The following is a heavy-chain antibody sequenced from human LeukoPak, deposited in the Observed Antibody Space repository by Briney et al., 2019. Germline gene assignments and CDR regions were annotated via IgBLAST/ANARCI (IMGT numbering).Heavy chain of an antibody. V-gene: IGHV3-30*18. CDR2: ISYDGSNK. CDR1: GFTFSSYG. CDR3: AKDLTGITGTTPDDY. Sequence: GRSLRLSCAASGFTFSSYGMHWVRQAPGKGLEWVAVISYDGSNKYYADSVKGRFTISRDNSKNTLYLQMNSLRAEDTAVYYCAKDLTGITGTTPDDYWGQGTLVTVSS. D-gene: IGHD1-20*01. J-gene: IGHJ4*02.